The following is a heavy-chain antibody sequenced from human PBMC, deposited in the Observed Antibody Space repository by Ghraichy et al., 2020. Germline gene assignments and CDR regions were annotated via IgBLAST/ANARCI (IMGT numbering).Heavy chain of an antibody. J-gene: IGHJ4*02. Sequence: GGSLRLSCAASGFTFSKAWMNWVRQAPGKGLEWVGRLKSETDGGTTDYPAPVKGRLTISRDDSKSTLYLQMNSLETEDTAVYYCTTDLGGSGGFRGYWGRGTLVTVSS. CDR1: GFTFSKAW. CDR3: TTDLGGSGGFRGY. D-gene: IGHD6-19*01. CDR2: LKSETDGGTT. V-gene: IGHV3-15*01.